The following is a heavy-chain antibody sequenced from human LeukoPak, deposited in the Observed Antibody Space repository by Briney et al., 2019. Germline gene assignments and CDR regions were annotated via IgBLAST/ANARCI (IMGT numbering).Heavy chain of an antibody. CDR1: GFTFSSYA. D-gene: IGHD6-19*01. Sequence: PGGSLRLSCAASGFTFSSYAMHWVRQAPGKGLEWVAVISYDGSNKYYADSVKGRFTISRDNSKNTLYLQMNSLRAEDTAVYYCARGYSSGWYEHYNWFDPWGQGTLVTVSS. J-gene: IGHJ5*02. V-gene: IGHV3-30*04. CDR2: ISYDGSNK. CDR3: ARGYSSGWYEHYNWFDP.